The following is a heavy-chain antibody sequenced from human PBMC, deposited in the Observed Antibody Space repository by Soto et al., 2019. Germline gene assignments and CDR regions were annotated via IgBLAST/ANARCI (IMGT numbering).Heavy chain of an antibody. Sequence: ASVKVSCKASGYTLTSYDINWVRQATGQGLEWMGWMNPNSGNTGYAQKFQGRVTMTRNTSISTAYMELSSLRSEDTAVYYCARGSNVVVVAAPPCYRYYMDVWGKGSTVTVSS. CDR1: GYTLTSYD. CDR2: MNPNSGNT. D-gene: IGHD2-15*01. J-gene: IGHJ6*03. CDR3: ARGSNVVVVAAPPCYRYYMDV. V-gene: IGHV1-8*01.